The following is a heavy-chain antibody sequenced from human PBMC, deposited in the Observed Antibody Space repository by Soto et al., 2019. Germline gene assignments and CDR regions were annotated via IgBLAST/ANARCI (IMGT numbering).Heavy chain of an antibody. D-gene: IGHD3-3*01. V-gene: IGHV5-51*01. Sequence: PGESLMISCNGSGYNFAVYCIAWVLQMPGKGLELMGIIYPSDSDTRYRPSFQGQVTISADKSISSAYLQWSSLRASDTAMYYCARGGVSTRTFDYWGQGTPVTVSS. J-gene: IGHJ4*02. CDR3: ARGGVSTRTFDY. CDR2: IYPSDSDT. CDR1: GYNFAVYC.